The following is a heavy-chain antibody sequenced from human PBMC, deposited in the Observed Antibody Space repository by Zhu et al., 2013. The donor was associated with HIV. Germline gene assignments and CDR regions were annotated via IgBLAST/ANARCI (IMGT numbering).Heavy chain of an antibody. CDR3: ARDPLYCTNGVCYTVAFDI. J-gene: IGHJ3*02. CDR2: ISPTTWET. V-gene: IGHV1-2*02. Sequence: QVQLLQSGAEIKRPGASVTMSCTASGYNFNNYFINWVRQAPGQGPEWMGWISPTTWETTLAPRFHGTVALTRATSSNTIYLYLSDLRPDDTAVYYCARDPLYCTNGVCYTVAFDIWGQGTMVTVSS. CDR1: GYNFNNYF. D-gene: IGHD2-8*01.